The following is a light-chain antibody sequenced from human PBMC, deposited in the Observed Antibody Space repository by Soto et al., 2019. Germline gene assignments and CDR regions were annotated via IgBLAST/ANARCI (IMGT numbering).Light chain of an antibody. J-gene: IGKJ1*01. CDR3: QQYNSYSQT. CDR1: QSISSW. CDR2: DAS. V-gene: IGKV1-5*01. Sequence: DIQMTQSPSTLSASVGDRVTITCRASQSISSWLAWYQQKPGKAPKLLIYDASSLESGFPSRFSGSGSGTEFTLTISSLQPDDFATYYCQQYNSYSQTFGQGTKVDIK.